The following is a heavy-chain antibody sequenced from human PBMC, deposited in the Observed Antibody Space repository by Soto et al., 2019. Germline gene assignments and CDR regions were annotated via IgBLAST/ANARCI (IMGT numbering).Heavy chain of an antibody. CDR3: ARILPGDTTDY. V-gene: IGHV2-70*04. J-gene: IGHJ4*02. CDR2: IDCDDTK. Sequence: ESGPTLVNSTQTLTLTCTFSGFSLSANRMRVRWIRQPPGKALECLARIDCDDTKFYSMSLKTRLAISKDTSKNQVVLTMTNVAPVDTATYYCARILPGDTTDYWGQGTLVTVSS. D-gene: IGHD2-21*02. CDR1: GFSLSANRMR.